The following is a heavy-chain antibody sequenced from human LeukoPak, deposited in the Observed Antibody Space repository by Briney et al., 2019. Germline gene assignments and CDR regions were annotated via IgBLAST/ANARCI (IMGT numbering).Heavy chain of an antibody. CDR2: IYSGGST. J-gene: IGHJ4*02. D-gene: IGHD3-22*01. CDR1: GFTVSSNY. CDR3: ARATYYDRDFDY. V-gene: IGHV3-53*01. Sequence: GGSLRLSCAASGFTVSSNYMSWVRQAPGKGLEWVSVIYSGGSTYYADSVKGRFTISRDNSKNTLYLQMNSLRAEDTAVYYCARATYYDRDFDYWGQGTLVTVSS.